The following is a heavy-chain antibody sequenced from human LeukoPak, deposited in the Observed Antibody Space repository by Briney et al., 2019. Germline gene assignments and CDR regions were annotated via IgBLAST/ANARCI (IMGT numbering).Heavy chain of an antibody. J-gene: IGHJ4*02. CDR3: AREWQGGIAAAGTRIEGDY. CDR1: GFSVSGYW. Sequence: GGSVRLSCAVCGFSVSGYWMTWVRQAPGEGLEWVANIKQDGSEKNYVDSVKGRFTISRDNAESSLFLQMNSLRVEDTAVYYCAREWQGGIAAAGTRIEGDYWGQGTLVAVSS. CDR2: IKQDGSEK. D-gene: IGHD6-13*01. V-gene: IGHV3-7*01.